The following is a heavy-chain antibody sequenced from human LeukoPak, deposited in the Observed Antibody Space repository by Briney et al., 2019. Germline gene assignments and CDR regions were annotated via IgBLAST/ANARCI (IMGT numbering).Heavy chain of an antibody. J-gene: IGHJ5*02. CDR2: INHSGST. V-gene: IGHV4-34*01. Sequence: SETLSLTCAVYGGSFSGYYWSWIRQPPGKGLEWIGEINHSGSTNYNPSLKSRVTISVDTSKNQFSLKLSSVTAADTAVYYCARTHGDYPPGGNWFDPWGQGTLVTVSS. D-gene: IGHD4-17*01. CDR1: GGSFSGYY. CDR3: ARTHGDYPPGGNWFDP.